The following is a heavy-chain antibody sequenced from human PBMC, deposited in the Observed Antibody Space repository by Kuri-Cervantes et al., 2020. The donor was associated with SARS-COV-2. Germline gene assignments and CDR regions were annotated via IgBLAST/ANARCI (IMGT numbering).Heavy chain of an antibody. Sequence: SVKVSCKASGCTFSNYAISWVRQAPGQGLEWMGRIIPIFGTANYAQKFQGRVTITADESTSTAYMELSSLRSEDTAVYYCAREQPDATFFDYWGQGTLVTVSS. V-gene: IGHV1-69*13. CDR3: AREQPDATFFDY. J-gene: IGHJ4*02. D-gene: IGHD6-13*01. CDR2: IIPIFGTA. CDR1: GCTFSNYA.